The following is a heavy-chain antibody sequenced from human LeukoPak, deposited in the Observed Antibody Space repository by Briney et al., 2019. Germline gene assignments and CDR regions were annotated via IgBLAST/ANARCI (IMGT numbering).Heavy chain of an antibody. V-gene: IGHV3-7*01. CDR1: GFTFSSYW. CDR3: ARADYDSSGFKNWFDP. Sequence: GGSLRLSCAASGFTFSSYWMSWVRQAPGKGLEWVANIKQDGSEKNYVDSVKGRFIISRDNAKNSLYLQMNSLRAEDTAVYYCARADYDSSGFKNWFDPWGQGTLVTVSS. D-gene: IGHD3-22*01. J-gene: IGHJ5*02. CDR2: IKQDGSEK.